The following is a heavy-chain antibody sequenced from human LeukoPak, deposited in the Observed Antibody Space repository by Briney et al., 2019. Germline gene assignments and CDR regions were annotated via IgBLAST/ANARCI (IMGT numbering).Heavy chain of an antibody. Sequence: KTSETLSLTCAVYSGSFSGYYWSWTRQPPGKGLEWIGEINHSGSTNYNPSLKSRVTISVDTSKNQFSLKLSSVTAADTAVYYCARHITMIVPAFYYWGQGTLVTVSS. D-gene: IGHD3-22*01. CDR1: SGSFSGYY. CDR3: ARHITMIVPAFYY. CDR2: INHSGST. J-gene: IGHJ4*02. V-gene: IGHV4-34*01.